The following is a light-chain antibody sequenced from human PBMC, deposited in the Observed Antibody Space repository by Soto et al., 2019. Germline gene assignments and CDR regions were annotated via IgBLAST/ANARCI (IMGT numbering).Light chain of an antibody. Sequence: DIQLTQSPSFLSASVGDRVTITCRASQGLTSYLAWYQQKPGKAPKILIYAASTLQSGVPSRFSDGGSGAEFTLTISSLQPEDFATYSCQQLYSYPITFGQGTRLEI. CDR1: QGLTSY. CDR2: AAS. CDR3: QQLYSYPIT. J-gene: IGKJ5*01. V-gene: IGKV1-9*01.